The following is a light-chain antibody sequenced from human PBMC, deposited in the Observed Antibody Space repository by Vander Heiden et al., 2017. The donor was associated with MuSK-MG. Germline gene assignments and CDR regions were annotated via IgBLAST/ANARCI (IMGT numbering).Light chain of an antibody. Sequence: EIVMTQSPATLAVSPGERATLSCRASQSVSSNLAWYQQKPGQAPRLLIYGAATRATGIPARFSGSGSGTEFTLTISSLQSEAFAVYYCQQENNWPQTFGQGTKVEIK. CDR1: QSVSSN. CDR3: QQENNWPQT. CDR2: GAA. J-gene: IGKJ1*01. V-gene: IGKV3-15*01.